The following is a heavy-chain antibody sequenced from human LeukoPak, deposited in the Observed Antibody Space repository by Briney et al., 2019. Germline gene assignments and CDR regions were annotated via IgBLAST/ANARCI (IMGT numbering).Heavy chain of an antibody. V-gene: IGHV3-15*01. J-gene: IGHJ4*02. CDR2: IKSKTDGGTT. CDR3: TTGITMVRGVIHLIDY. D-gene: IGHD3-10*01. Sequence: GGSLRLSCAASGFAFSSQAMGWVRQAPGKGLEWVGRIKSKTDGGTTDYAAPVKGRFTISRDDSKNTLYLQMNSLKTEDTAVYYCTTGITMVRGVIHLIDYWGQGTLVTVSS. CDR1: GFAFSSQA.